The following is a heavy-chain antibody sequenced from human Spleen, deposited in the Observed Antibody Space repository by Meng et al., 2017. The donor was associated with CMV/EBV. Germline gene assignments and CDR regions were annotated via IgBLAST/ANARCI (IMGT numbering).Heavy chain of an antibody. CDR3: ARDPFIKAFDI. D-gene: IGHD3-9*01. V-gene: IGHV1-18*01. CDR1: GYTFTTYG. J-gene: IGHJ4*02. CDR2: ISAYKGKT. Sequence: ASVKVSCKASGYTFTTYGISWVRQAPGQGLEWMGWISAYKGKTNYVQKLQGRVTMTTDTSTSTAYMELRSLRSDDTAVYYCARDPFIKAFDIWGQGTLVTVSS.